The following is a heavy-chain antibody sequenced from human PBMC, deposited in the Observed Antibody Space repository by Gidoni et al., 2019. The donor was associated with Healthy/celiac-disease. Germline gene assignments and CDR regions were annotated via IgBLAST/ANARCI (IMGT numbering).Heavy chain of an antibody. CDR2: IYYSGST. CDR3: ARQKARGVIIPPDY. V-gene: IGHV4-39*01. D-gene: IGHD3-10*01. Sequence: QLQLQESGPGLGKPSETLSLTCTVSGGSISSSSYYWGWIRQPPGKGLEWIGSIYYSGSTYYNPSLKSRVTISVDTSKNQFSLKLSSVTAADTAVYYCARQKARGVIIPPDYWGQGTLVTVSS. CDR1: GGSISSSSYY. J-gene: IGHJ4*02.